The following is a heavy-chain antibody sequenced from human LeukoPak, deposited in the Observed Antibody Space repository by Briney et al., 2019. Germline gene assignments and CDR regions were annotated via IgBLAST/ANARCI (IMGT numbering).Heavy chain of an antibody. CDR1: GYSFTTYW. V-gene: IGHV5-51*01. D-gene: IGHD3-22*01. CDR3: ARLPNYYDSSGHFYSWFDP. CDR2: IYPGDSAT. Sequence: GESLKISCKGSGYSFTTYWIGWVRQMPGKGLVWMGIIYPGDSATRYSPSFQGQVTISADKSISTAYLQWSSLKASDTAMYYCARLPNYYDSSGHFYSWFDPWGQGTLVTVSS. J-gene: IGHJ5*02.